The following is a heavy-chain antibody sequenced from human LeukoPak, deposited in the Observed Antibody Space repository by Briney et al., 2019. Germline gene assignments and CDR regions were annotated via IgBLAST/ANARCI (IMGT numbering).Heavy chain of an antibody. V-gene: IGHV1-18*04. Sequence: PGASVKVSCKASGYTFNNYGITWVRQAPGQGLEWMGWISVYSGDRKYAQKFQGRVTITADESTSTAYMELSSLRSEDTAVYYCALTATANDAFDIWGQGTMVTVSS. J-gene: IGHJ3*02. CDR1: GYTFNNYG. CDR2: ISVYSGDR. D-gene: IGHD4-11*01. CDR3: ALTATANDAFDI.